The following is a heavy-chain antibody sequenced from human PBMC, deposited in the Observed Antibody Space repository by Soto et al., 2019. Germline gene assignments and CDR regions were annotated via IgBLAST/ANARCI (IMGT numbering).Heavy chain of an antibody. J-gene: IGHJ3*02. CDR1: GGSFSGYY. CDR2: INHRGST. D-gene: IGHD6-13*01. V-gene: IGHV4-34*01. Sequence: QVQLQQWGAGLLKPSETLSLTCAVYGGSFSGYYWSWIRQPPGKGLEWIGEINHRGSTNYNPSLKSLDTIQVNTTKNQFTLNLSSVTAADTAVYYCASKQQQDAFDIWGQETMVTVSS. CDR3: ASKQQQDAFDI.